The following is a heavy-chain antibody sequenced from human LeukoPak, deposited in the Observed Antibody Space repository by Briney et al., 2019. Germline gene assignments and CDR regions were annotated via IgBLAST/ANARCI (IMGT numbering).Heavy chain of an antibody. CDR2: VIPIFGTA. CDR3: ARGWDYDSGGRPTAYVY. Sequence: GASVKVSCKASGYTFTSYYMHWVRQAPGQGLEWMGGVIPIFGTANYAQKFQGKVTITADESTSTAYMELRSLRSEDTAVYYCARGWDYDSGGRPTAYVYWGQGTLVTVSS. V-gene: IGHV1-69*13. CDR1: GYTFTSYY. D-gene: IGHD3-22*01. J-gene: IGHJ4*02.